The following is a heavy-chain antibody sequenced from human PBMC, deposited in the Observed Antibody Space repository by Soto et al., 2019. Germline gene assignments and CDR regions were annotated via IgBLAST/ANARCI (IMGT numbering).Heavy chain of an antibody. CDR1: GGSISGHY. CDR2: IFYSGST. V-gene: IGHV4-59*11. Sequence: SETLSLTCSVSGGSISGHYWTWIRQSPGKGLEWIGYIFYSGSTNYNPSLKSRVTISVDTSKNQFSLKMSSVTAADTAVYYCARVGSSGWSPDYWGRGALVTVSS. CDR3: ARVGSSGWSPDY. J-gene: IGHJ4*02. D-gene: IGHD6-19*01.